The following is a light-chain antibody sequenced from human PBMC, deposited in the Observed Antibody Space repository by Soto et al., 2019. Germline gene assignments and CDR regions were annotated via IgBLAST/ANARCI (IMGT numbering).Light chain of an antibody. CDR1: SSNIGSHT. CDR2: SNN. J-gene: IGLJ3*02. Sequence: QSVLTQPPSASGTPGQRVTISCSGRSSNIGSHTVNWYQQLPGTAPKLLIYSNNQRPSGLPDRFSGYRSGTSASLAISGLQSEDEAHYYCATWDYRLIGWVFGGGTKLTVL. CDR3: ATWDYRLIGWV. V-gene: IGLV1-44*01.